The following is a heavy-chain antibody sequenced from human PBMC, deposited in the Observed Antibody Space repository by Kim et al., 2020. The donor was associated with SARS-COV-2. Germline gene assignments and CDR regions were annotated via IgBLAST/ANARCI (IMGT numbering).Heavy chain of an antibody. V-gene: IGHV1-2*06. Sequence: ASVKVSCKASGYTFTGYYMHWVRQAPGQGLEWMGRINPNSGGTNYAQKFQGRVTMTRDTSISTAYMELSRLRSDDTAVYYCAREGDNYDSSGYYLDAFDIWGQGTMVTVSS. J-gene: IGHJ3*02. CDR1: GYTFTGYY. CDR2: INPNSGGT. CDR3: AREGDNYDSSGYYLDAFDI. D-gene: IGHD3-22*01.